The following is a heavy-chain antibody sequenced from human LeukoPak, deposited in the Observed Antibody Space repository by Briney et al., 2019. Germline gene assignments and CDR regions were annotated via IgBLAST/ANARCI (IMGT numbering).Heavy chain of an antibody. CDR1: GFSVSTYY. V-gene: IGHV3-66*01. CDR2: IFGANTS. Sequence: GGSLRLSCAVSGFSVSTYYMHWVRQAPGKGLEWVSVIFGANTSHYADSVKGRFTISRGNSKNTLYLQMNSLRAEDTAVYYCARGDYGMDVWGQGTTVAVSS. CDR3: ARGDYGMDV. J-gene: IGHJ6*02.